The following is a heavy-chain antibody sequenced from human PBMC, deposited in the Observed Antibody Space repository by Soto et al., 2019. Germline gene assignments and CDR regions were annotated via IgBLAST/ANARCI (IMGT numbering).Heavy chain of an antibody. CDR2: INTHNGNT. CDR1: GYTFTTYG. Sequence: ASVKVSCKASGYTFTTYGISWVRQAPGQGLEWLGWINTHNGNTNYAQNLQGRVTMTTDTLTSTAYMELRSLRSDDTAVYYCAKDTPPTDYWGQGTLVTVSS. V-gene: IGHV1-18*01. J-gene: IGHJ4*02. CDR3: AKDTPPTDY.